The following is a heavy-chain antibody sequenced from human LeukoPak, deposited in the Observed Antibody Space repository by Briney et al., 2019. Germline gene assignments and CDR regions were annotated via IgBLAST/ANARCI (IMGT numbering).Heavy chain of an antibody. V-gene: IGHV3-21*04. CDR1: GFTFSTYG. CDR2: ISSSSSYI. D-gene: IGHD2-8*02. CDR3: ATYRQVLLPFES. J-gene: IGHJ4*02. Sequence: GGSLRLSCAASGFTFSTYGMSWVRQAPGKGLEWVSSISSSSSYIYYVDSVKGRFTISRDNAKNSLYLQMNSLRAEDTAIYYCATYRQVLLPFESWGQGTLVTVSS.